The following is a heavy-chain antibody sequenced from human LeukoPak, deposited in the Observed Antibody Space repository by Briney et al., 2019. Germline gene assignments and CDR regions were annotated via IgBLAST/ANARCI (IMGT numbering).Heavy chain of an antibody. CDR1: GYTFTGYY. V-gene: IGHV1-2*02. J-gene: IGHJ4*02. CDR2: IHPDSGST. D-gene: IGHD2-15*01. Sequence: ASVKVSCKASGYTFTGYYMHWVRQAPGQGLDWLGWIHPDSGSTNSAQKFQGRVTMTRDTSIRTVYMELSRLKSDDTAVYYCARAPRGYCSGGSCFGYWGQGTLVTVSS. CDR3: ARAPRGYCSGGSCFGY.